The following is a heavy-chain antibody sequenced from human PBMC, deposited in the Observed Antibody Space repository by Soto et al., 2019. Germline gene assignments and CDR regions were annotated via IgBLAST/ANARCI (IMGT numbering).Heavy chain of an antibody. D-gene: IGHD3-16*02. CDR2: IWYDGSNK. CDR3: ARHPTPPIEISAGAGVGYCYL. Sequence: QVQLVESGGGVVQPGRSLRLSCAASGFTFSSYGMHWVRQAPGKGLEWVADIWYDGSNKYYADSVKGRFTISRDNSKNTLYLQMISLSAEATDVYYCARHPTPPIEISAGAGVGYCYLWGRGTLVTVSS. V-gene: IGHV3-33*01. CDR1: GFTFSSYG. J-gene: IGHJ2*01.